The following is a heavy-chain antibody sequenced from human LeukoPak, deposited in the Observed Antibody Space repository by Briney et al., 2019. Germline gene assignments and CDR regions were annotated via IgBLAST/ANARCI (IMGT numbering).Heavy chain of an antibody. J-gene: IGHJ4*02. CDR1: GYTFTGYY. D-gene: IGHD1-1*01. CDR2: INPSGGST. V-gene: IGHV1-46*01. CDR3: ARAGHNWNSRRGYFDY. Sequence: ASVKVSCKASGYTFTGYYMHWVRQAPGQGLEWMGIINPSGGSTSYAQKFQGRVTMTRDTSTSTVYMELSSLRSEDTAVYYCARAGHNWNSRRGYFDYWGQGTLVTVSS.